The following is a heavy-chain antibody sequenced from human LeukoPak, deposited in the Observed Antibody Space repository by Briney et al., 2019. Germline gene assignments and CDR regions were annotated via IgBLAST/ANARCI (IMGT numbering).Heavy chain of an antibody. Sequence: SETLSLTCSVSGGSIKGYYWSWIRQPPGKGLEWIGYIYYSGSTNYNPSLKSRVTISVDTSKNQFSLRLSSVTAADTAVYYCAGSDGGFDPWGQGTLVTVSS. D-gene: IGHD2-21*02. CDR1: GGSIKGYY. CDR3: AGSDGGFDP. J-gene: IGHJ5*02. CDR2: IYYSGST. V-gene: IGHV4-59*01.